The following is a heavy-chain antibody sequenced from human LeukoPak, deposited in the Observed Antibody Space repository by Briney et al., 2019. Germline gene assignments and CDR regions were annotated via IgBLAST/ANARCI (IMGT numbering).Heavy chain of an antibody. Sequence: GRSLRLSCAASGFTFSSYGMHWVRQAPGKGLEWVAVISYDGSNKYYADSVKGRFTISRDNSKNTLYLQMNSLRAEDTAVYYCAKDRDTGFDPWGQGTLVTVSS. CDR1: GFTFSSYG. V-gene: IGHV3-30*18. J-gene: IGHJ5*02. CDR3: AKDRDTGFDP. D-gene: IGHD5-18*01. CDR2: ISYDGSNK.